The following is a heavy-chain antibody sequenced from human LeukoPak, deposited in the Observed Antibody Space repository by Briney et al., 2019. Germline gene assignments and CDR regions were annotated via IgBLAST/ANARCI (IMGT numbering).Heavy chain of an antibody. CDR1: GGSISSSGSYY. CDR3: ASAPWYNEWEGDAFDI. CDR2: IYYNGST. J-gene: IGHJ3*02. Sequence: SETPSLTCTVSGGSISSSGSYYWGWIRQPPGKGLEWIGSIYYNGSTYDNPSLKSRVTISVDRSKNQFSLKLSSVTAADTAVYYCASAPWYNEWEGDAFDIWGQGTMVTVSS. V-gene: IGHV4-39*07. D-gene: IGHD1-1*01.